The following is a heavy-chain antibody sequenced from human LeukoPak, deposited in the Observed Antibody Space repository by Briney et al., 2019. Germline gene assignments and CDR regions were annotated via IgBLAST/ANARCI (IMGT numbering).Heavy chain of an antibody. Sequence: ASVKVSCKVSGYTLTELSMHWVRQAPGKGLEWMGGFDPEDGETIYAQRFQGRVTMTADTSTDTAYMELSSLRSEDTAVYYCATVSYYGGNQYYFDYWGQGTLVTVSS. D-gene: IGHD4-23*01. V-gene: IGHV1-24*01. CDR2: FDPEDGET. CDR3: ATVSYYGGNQYYFDY. J-gene: IGHJ4*02. CDR1: GYTLTELS.